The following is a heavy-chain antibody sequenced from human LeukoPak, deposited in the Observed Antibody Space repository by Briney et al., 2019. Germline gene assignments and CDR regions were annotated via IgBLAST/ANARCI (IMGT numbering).Heavy chain of an antibody. D-gene: IGHD3-10*01. CDR2: ISSSGSTI. CDR1: GFTLSSYE. V-gene: IGHV3-48*03. J-gene: IGHJ4*02. CDR3: ARDYSGAGDYYFDY. Sequence: GGSLRLSCAASGFTLSSYEMNWVRQAPGKGLEWVSYISSSGSTIYYADSVKGRFTISRDNAKNSLYLQMNSLRAEDTAVYYCARDYSGAGDYYFDYWGQGTLVTVSS.